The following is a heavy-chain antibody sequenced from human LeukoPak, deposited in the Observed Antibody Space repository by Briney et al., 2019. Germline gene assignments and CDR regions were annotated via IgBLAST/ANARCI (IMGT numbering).Heavy chain of an antibody. D-gene: IGHD6-13*01. CDR3: ARSKSGSSWYLPGY. V-gene: IGHV3-30*03. CDR1: GFTFSSYG. CDR2: ISYDGSIE. Sequence: GGSLRLSCAASGFTFSSYGMHWVRQAPGKGLEWLAVISYDGSIEYYADSVKGRFTISRDNSKNTLYLQMNSLRAEDTAVYYCARSKSGSSWYLPGYWGQGTLVTVSS. J-gene: IGHJ4*02.